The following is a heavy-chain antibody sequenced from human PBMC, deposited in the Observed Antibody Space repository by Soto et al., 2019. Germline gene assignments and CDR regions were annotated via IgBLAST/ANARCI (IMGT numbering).Heavy chain of an antibody. CDR3: ASVEMATSYYFDY. V-gene: IGHV4-30-4*01. CDR1: GGSISRGGYY. CDR2: IYYSGST. Sequence: SETLSLTCTGSGGSISRGGYYWSWIRQPPGKGLEWIGYIYYSGSTYYNPSLKSRVTISVDTSKNQFSLKLSSVTAADTAVYYCASVEMATSYYFDYWGQGTLVTVS. J-gene: IGHJ4*02. D-gene: IGHD5-12*01.